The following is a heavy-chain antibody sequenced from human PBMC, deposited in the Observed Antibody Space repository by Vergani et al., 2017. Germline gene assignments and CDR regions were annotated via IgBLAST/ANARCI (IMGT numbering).Heavy chain of an antibody. CDR3: ATTMGYCSSTSCHSYWYFDL. V-gene: IGHV1-46*01. Sequence: QVQLVQSGAEVKRPGASVKVSCKASGYSFTSYYMHWVRQAPGQGLEWMGILKPSGGFTRNAQKFQGRVSMTSDTSTSTVYMELSGLRLEDTAVYYCATTMGYCSSTSCHSYWYFDLWGRGTLVTVSS. CDR1: GYSFTSYY. J-gene: IGHJ2*01. D-gene: IGHD2-2*02. CDR2: LKPSGGFT.